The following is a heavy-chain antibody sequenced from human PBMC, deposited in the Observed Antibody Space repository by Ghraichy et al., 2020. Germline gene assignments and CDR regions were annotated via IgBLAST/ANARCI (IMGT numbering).Heavy chain of an antibody. V-gene: IGHV3-23*01. CDR1: GFTFSTYA. Sequence: GRSLRLSCAASGFTFSTYAMSWVRQPPGKGLHWVSTIAGSDDSTYYADSVKGRFTISRDRSKNTLYLQMNSLRVEDTAVYYCAKDWSSSGYYSTDYWGQGTLVTVSS. D-gene: IGHD3-22*01. CDR2: IAGSDDST. CDR3: AKDWSSSGYYSTDY. J-gene: IGHJ4*02.